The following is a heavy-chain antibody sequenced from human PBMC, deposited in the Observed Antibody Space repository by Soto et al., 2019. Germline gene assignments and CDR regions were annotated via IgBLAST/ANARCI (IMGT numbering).Heavy chain of an antibody. J-gene: IGHJ4*02. CDR1: GGSITSDYSC. D-gene: IGHD7-27*01. Sequence: SETLSLTCTVSGGSITSDYSCWSWIRQPPGEGLEWIGHIFDSGTTYTNPSLRSQVAISLDTSKNHFSLTLSSVTAADTAVYYCARGPSGDKVHYWGQGTLVTVSS. V-gene: IGHV4-30-4*01. CDR2: IFDSGTT. CDR3: ARGPSGDKVHY.